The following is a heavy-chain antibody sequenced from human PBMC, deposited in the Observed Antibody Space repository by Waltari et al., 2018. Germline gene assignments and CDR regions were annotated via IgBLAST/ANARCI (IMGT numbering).Heavy chain of an antibody. J-gene: IGHJ3*01. CDR2: INNDGSST. CDR1: GVTLNRPW. Sequence: EVQLVESGGGLVQPGGSLRLSCAASGVTLNRPWIHWVRQSPGKGLMWVSRINNDGSSTVYADSVKGRFTISRDDAKNTVSLQMNNLSAEDTALYYCARAGLLGAFDVWGQGTMVTVSS. CDR3: ARAGLLGAFDV. V-gene: IGHV3-74*03. D-gene: IGHD2-15*01.